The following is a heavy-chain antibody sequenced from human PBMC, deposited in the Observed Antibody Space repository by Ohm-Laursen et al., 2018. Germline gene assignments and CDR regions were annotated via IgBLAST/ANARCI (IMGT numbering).Heavy chain of an antibody. V-gene: IGHV3-7*01. CDR2: INQDGSEK. J-gene: IGHJ6*02. Sequence: SLRLSCAASGFAFSNSWLTWVRQAPGKGLEWVARINQDGSEKNYGDSVKGRFTISRDNAKNSLYLQMNSLRVEDTAVFYCARGHYDMNLWGQGTTVTVSS. CDR3: ARGHYDMNL. CDR1: GFAFSNSW.